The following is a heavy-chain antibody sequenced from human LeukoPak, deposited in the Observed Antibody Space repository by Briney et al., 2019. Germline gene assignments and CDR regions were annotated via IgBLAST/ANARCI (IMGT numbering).Heavy chain of an antibody. V-gene: IGHV1-2*02. J-gene: IGHJ4*02. CDR3: ARVIQQPADQGNYFDQ. CDR2: INPNSGAT. CDR1: GYTFTAYY. D-gene: IGHD5-18*01. Sequence: ASVKVSCKASGYTFTAYYIHWVRQAPGQGLEWMGWINPNSGATNYAQKFQGTVTMTRDTSISTAYMELSSLRSDDTGLYYCARVIQQPADQGNYFDQWGQGTLVTVSS.